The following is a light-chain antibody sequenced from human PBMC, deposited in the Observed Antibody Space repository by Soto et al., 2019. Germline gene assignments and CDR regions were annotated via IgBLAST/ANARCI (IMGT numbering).Light chain of an antibody. CDR1: QTVNNN. J-gene: IGKJ4*01. Sequence: ELVLTQSPGTLSLSPGERATLSCRASQTVNNNYLAWYQQKPGQAPRLVIYDIFTRATGVPTRISGSGSGTEFTLTISSLQSEDFAVYYCQQYNSWPLTFGGGTKVDIK. CDR3: QQYNSWPLT. CDR2: DIF. V-gene: IGKV3D-15*01.